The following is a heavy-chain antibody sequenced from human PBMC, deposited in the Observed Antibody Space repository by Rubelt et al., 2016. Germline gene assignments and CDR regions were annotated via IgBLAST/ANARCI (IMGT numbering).Heavy chain of an antibody. CDR3: TRDCYDSSGYYSLWYFDY. Sequence: EVQLVESGGGLVQPGRSLRLSCTASGFSFGDYAMSWFRQAPGKGLEWVGFIRSNAYGEEEEYAASVVGRLTIPRVDSKSIAFLKMNSLKTEDTAVYYGTRDCYDSSGYYSLWYFDYWGQGSLVIVSS. D-gene: IGHD3-22*01. CDR2: IRSNAYGEEE. CDR1: GFSFGDYA. V-gene: IGHV3-49*03. J-gene: IGHJ4*02.